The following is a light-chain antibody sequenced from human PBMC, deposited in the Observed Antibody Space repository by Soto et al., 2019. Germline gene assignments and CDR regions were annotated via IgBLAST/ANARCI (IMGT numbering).Light chain of an antibody. CDR2: DVT. CDR1: GNDVGAYNY. Sequence: QSALTQPRSVSGSPGQSVTISCTGTGNDVGAYNYVSWYQQYPGKAPKLIIYDVTERPSGVPDRFSGSKSGNTASLTVSGLRADDEAVYYCNSYAGGDSFDVIFGGGTKLTVL. CDR3: NSYAGGDSFDVI. J-gene: IGLJ2*01. V-gene: IGLV2-11*01.